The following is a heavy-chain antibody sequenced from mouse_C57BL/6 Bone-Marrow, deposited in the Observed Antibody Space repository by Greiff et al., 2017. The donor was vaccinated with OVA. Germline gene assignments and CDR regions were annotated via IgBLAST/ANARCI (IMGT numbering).Heavy chain of an antibody. V-gene: IGHV1-80*01. Sequence: VKLMESGAELVKPGASVKISCKASGYAFSSYWMNWVKQRPGKGLEWIGQIYPGDGDTNYNGKFKGKATLTADKSSSTAYMQLSSLTSEDSAVYFCVYYYGRSRYWYFDVWGTGTTVTVSS. CDR1: GYAFSSYW. CDR2: IYPGDGDT. CDR3: VYYYGRSRYWYFDV. J-gene: IGHJ1*03. D-gene: IGHD1-1*01.